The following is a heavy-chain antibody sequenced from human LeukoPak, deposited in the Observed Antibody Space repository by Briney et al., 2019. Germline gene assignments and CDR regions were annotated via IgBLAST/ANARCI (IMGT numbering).Heavy chain of an antibody. D-gene: IGHD2-21*02. J-gene: IGHJ3*02. Sequence: SETLSLTCAVSGGSISSSYWWSWVRQPPGKGREWIGVVYHSGSTNYSPSLKSRVTLSVDKSKNQFSLRLSSVTAADTAVYYCAGAYCGGDCYSGRTFDIWGQGTMITVSS. CDR1: GGSISSSYW. CDR2: VYHSGST. CDR3: AGAYCGGDCYSGRTFDI. V-gene: IGHV4-4*02.